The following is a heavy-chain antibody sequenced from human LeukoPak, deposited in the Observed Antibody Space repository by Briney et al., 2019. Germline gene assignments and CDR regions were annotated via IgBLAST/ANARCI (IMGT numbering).Heavy chain of an antibody. J-gene: IGHJ4*02. CDR1: GYTFTSYG. CDR2: ISAYNGNT. Sequence: GASVKVSCKASGYTFTSYGISWVRQAPGQGLEWMGWISAYNGNTNYAQKLQGRVTMTTDTSTSTAYMELRSLRSDDTAVYYCARDSDPMTNGLIDYWGQGTLVTVSS. V-gene: IGHV1-18*01. D-gene: IGHD3-22*01. CDR3: ARDSDPMTNGLIDY.